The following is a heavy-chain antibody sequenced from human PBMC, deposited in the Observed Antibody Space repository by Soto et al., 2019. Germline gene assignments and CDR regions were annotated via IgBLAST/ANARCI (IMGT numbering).Heavy chain of an antibody. J-gene: IGHJ4*02. V-gene: IGHV3-9*01. CDR1: GFRFDDYA. D-gene: IGHD3-22*01. Sequence: PGGSLRLSCAASGFRFDDYAMHWVRQVPGKGLEWVSGISWNSGSLGYGDSVKGRFTISRDNAKNSLYLQMNGLRPEDTAFYYCVKDNGGYYDSSGNFEYWGQGTLATVSS. CDR2: ISWNSGSL. CDR3: VKDNGGYYDSSGNFEY.